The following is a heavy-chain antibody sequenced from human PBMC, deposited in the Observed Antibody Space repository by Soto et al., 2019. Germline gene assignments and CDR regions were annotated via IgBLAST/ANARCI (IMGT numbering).Heavy chain of an antibody. CDR1: AFSRSNYY. Sequence: SAILPLTSPFAAFSRSNYYCNSLRPPAGKGLEWIGRIDTSGSTNYNPSLKSRVTMSVDTSKQEFSLKLSSVTAADTAFYFCARGGQDFWSRPLDFWGRGAVVTVSS. CDR3: ARGGQDFWSRPLDF. CDR2: IDTSGST. V-gene: IGHV4-4*07. J-gene: IGHJ4*02. D-gene: IGHD3-3*01.